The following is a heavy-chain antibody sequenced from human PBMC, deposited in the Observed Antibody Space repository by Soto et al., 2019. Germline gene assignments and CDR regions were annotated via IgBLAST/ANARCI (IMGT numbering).Heavy chain of an antibody. Sequence: QVQLQESGPGLVKPSETLSLTCTVSGGSISSGGYYLSWIRQHPGKGLEWIGYIFYSGRTYYDPTLQSRVIIALDTSKLQSSLKRSSVTAAQTTVYYCARTPDYWVVGTLVTLS. V-gene: IGHV4-31*03. CDR3: ARTPDY. J-gene: IGHJ4*02. CDR1: GGSISSGGYY. CDR2: IFYSGRT.